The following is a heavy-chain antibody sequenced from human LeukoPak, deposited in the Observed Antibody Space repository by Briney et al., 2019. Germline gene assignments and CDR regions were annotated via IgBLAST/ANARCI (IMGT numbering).Heavy chain of an antibody. CDR3: ARFTDSGGYIDY. CDR1: GGSISSYY. V-gene: IGHV4-59*08. Sequence: SETLSLTCSVSGGSISSYYWSWIRQPPGKGLEWIGYIYYSGSTNYNPSLKSRVSISVDTSKNQASLKLSSVTAADTAVYYCARFTDSGGYIDYWGQGTLVTVSS. D-gene: IGHD3-22*01. CDR2: IYYSGST. J-gene: IGHJ4*02.